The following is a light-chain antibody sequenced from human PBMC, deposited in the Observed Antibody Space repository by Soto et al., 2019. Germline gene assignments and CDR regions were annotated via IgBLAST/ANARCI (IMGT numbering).Light chain of an antibody. J-gene: IGKJ4*01. CDR2: DAS. CDR1: QDISNY. Sequence: DIQMTQSPSSLSASVGDRVTITCQASQDISNYLSWHQQKPGKAPKVLISDASILEAGVPSRFSGRASGTEFTFTITSLQPEDIATYYCLQHNSYPLTFGGGTKVEIK. V-gene: IGKV1-33*01. CDR3: LQHNSYPLT.